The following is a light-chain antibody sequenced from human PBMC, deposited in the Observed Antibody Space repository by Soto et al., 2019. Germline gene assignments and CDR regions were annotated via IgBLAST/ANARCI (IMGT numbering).Light chain of an antibody. Sequence: EIVMTQSPATLSVSPGERATLSCRASQSVSSYLAWFQQKPGQAPRLLIYDASTRATGIPVRFSGSGSGTEFTLTISSLQSEEFGIYYCQQNKDWPGTFGQGTKVEIK. CDR2: DAS. V-gene: IGKV3-15*01. CDR1: QSVSSY. CDR3: QQNKDWPGT. J-gene: IGKJ1*01.